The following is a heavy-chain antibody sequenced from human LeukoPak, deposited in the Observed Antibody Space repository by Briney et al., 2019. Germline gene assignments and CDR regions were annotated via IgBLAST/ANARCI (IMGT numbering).Heavy chain of an antibody. V-gene: IGHV3-48*03. CDR2: ISSSGSSI. D-gene: IGHD1/OR15-1a*01. CDR1: GFTFGGYE. Sequence: PGGSLRLSCTTSGFTFGGYEMNWVRQAPGKGLEWVSFISSSGSSIYYADSVKGRFTISRDNAKNSLYLQVSSLRVEDTAVYYCATRTKGALDIWGQGTMVTVSS. J-gene: IGHJ3*02. CDR3: ATRTKGALDI.